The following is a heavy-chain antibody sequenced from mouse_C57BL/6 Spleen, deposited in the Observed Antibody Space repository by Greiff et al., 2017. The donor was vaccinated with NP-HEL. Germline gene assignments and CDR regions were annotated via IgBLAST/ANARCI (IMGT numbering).Heavy chain of an antibody. CDR3: ARSALLLRPAWFAY. Sequence: QVQLQQPGAELVRPGSSVKLSCKASGYTFTSYWMDWVKQRPGQGLEWIGNIYPSDSETHYNQKFKDKATLTVDKSSSTAYMQLSSLTSEDSAVYYCARSALLLRPAWFAYWGQGTLVTVSA. CDR2: IYPSDSET. V-gene: IGHV1-61*01. D-gene: IGHD1-1*01. CDR1: GYTFTSYW. J-gene: IGHJ3*01.